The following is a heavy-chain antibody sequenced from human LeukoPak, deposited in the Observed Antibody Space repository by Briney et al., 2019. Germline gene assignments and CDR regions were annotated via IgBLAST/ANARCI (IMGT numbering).Heavy chain of an antibody. CDR3: ASYHNSHDYGDSKGGLYWFQH. CDR1: GYTFTSYY. J-gene: IGHJ1*01. Sequence: GASVKVSCKASGYTFTSYYMHWVRQAPGQGLEWMGIINPSGGSTSYAQKFQGRVTMTRDMSTSTVYMELSSLRSEDTAVYYCASYHNSHDYGDSKGGLYWFQHWGQGILVTVSS. CDR2: INPSGGST. V-gene: IGHV1-46*01. D-gene: IGHD4-17*01.